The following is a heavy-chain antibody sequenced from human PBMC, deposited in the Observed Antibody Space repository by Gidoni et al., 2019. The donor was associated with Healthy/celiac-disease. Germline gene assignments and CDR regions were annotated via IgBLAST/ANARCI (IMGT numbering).Heavy chain of an antibody. J-gene: IGHJ6*02. Sequence: EVQLLESGGGLVQPGGSLRLSCAASGFTFSSYAMSWVRQAPGKGLEWVSAISGSGGSTYYADSVKGRFTISRDNSKNTLYLQMNSLRAEDTAVYYCAKDVGVFRVAAAGMDVWGQGTTVTVSS. CDR3: AKDVGVFRVAAAGMDV. V-gene: IGHV3-23*01. CDR2: ISGSGGST. CDR1: GFTFSSYA. D-gene: IGHD6-13*01.